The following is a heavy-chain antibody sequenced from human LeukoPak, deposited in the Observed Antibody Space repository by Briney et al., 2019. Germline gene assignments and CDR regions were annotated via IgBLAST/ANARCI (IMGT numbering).Heavy chain of an antibody. V-gene: IGHV3-7*01. CDR2: IKQDGSEK. J-gene: IGHJ3*02. Sequence: GGSLRLSCAASGFTFSSYWMSWVRQAPGKGLEWVANIKQDGSEKYYVDSVKGRFTISRDNAKNSLYLQMNSLRAEDTAVYYCARGPRYYYDSSGYLWLDAFDIWGQGTMVTVSS. D-gene: IGHD3-22*01. CDR1: GFTFSSYW. CDR3: ARGPRYYYDSSGYLWLDAFDI.